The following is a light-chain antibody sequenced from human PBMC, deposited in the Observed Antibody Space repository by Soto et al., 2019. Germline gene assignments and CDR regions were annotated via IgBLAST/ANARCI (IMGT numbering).Light chain of an antibody. V-gene: IGLV2-14*03. CDR1: SSDVGGYNY. CDR3: NSYTSSNTRQIV. Sequence: QSVLTQPASMSRSPGQSITISCTGTSSDVGGYNYVSWYQHHPGKAPKLIIYDVTNRPSGVSNPFSGSKSGNTASLTISGLLPEDEADYYCNSYTSSNTRQIVFGTGTKVTVL. J-gene: IGLJ1*01. CDR2: DVT.